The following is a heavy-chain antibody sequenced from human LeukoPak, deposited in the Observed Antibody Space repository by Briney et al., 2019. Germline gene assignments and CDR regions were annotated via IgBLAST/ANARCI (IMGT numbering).Heavy chain of an antibody. J-gene: IGHJ4*02. CDR3: ARFSRTATTVTTTYFDY. CDR1: GFTFSSYA. V-gene: IGHV3-30-3*01. Sequence: PGGSLRLSCAASGFTFSSYAMHWVRQAPGKGLEWVAVISYDGSNKYYADSVKGRFTISRDNSKNTLYLQMNSLRAEDTAVYYCARFSRTATTVTTTYFDYWGQGTLVTVSS. D-gene: IGHD4-17*01. CDR2: ISYDGSNK.